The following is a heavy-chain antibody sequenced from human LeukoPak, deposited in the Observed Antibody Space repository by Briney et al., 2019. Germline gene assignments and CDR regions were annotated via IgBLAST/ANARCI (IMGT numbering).Heavy chain of an antibody. CDR3: ARGDYGDYDARDY. CDR1: GGSISSYY. V-gene: IGHV4-59*12. Sequence: SETLSLTCSVSGGSISSYYWSWIRQPPGKGLEWIGYIYYTGNTNYNPSLKSRVTMSVDTSKNQFSLKLSSVTAADTAVYYCARGDYGDYDARDYWGQGTLVTVSP. D-gene: IGHD4-17*01. CDR2: IYYTGNT. J-gene: IGHJ4*02.